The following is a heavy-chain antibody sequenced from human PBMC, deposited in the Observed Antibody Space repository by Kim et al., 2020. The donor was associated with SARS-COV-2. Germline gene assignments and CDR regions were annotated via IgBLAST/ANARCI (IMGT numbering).Heavy chain of an antibody. Sequence: GGSLRLSCAASGFIFSNYGMHWVRQAPGKGLEWVAAIWYDGSNENYADSVKGRFTISRDTSKNTLYLQMNSLRAEDTAVYYCARLIAAVGSTIRTDYWGQGTLVTVSS. J-gene: IGHJ4*02. V-gene: IGHV3-33*01. CDR2: IWYDGSNE. CDR1: GFIFSNYG. D-gene: IGHD6-13*01. CDR3: ARLIAAVGSTIRTDY.